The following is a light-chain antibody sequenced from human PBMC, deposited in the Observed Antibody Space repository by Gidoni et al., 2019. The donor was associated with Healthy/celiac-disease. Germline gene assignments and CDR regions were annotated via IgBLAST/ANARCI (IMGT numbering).Light chain of an antibody. CDR1: QSISSY. V-gene: IGKV1-39*01. CDR2: AAS. J-gene: IGKJ5*01. Sequence: DIHVTQSPSSLSASVGDRVTITCRASQSISSYLHWYQQKPGKAPKLLIYAASSLQSGVPSRFSGSGSGTDFTLTISSLQPEDFATYYCQQSYSTPPITFGQGTRLEIK. CDR3: QQSYSTPPIT.